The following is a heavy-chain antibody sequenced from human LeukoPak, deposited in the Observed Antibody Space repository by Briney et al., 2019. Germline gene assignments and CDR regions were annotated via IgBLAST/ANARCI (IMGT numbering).Heavy chain of an antibody. CDR2: IYSGGLT. CDR3: ARGSAAEEYGDYMSFDS. Sequence: GGSLRLSGSASGFTVISSCMSWVGQAPGKGLEWVSLIYSGGLTYYADSVKGRFTISRDSSKNTLYVPMHRLRAEDTAVYYCARGSAAEEYGDYMSFDSWGQGPLVPVSS. D-gene: IGHD4-17*01. J-gene: IGHJ4*02. CDR1: GFTVISSC. V-gene: IGHV3-66*01.